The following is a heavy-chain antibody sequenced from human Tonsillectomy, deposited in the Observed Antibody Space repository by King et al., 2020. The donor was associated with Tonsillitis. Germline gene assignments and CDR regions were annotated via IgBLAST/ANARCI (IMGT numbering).Heavy chain of an antibody. Sequence: VQLVQSGVEVKKPGASVKVSCKASGYTFTNYGISWVRQAPGQGLEWMGWISAYNGNTDYAQKFQGRVTMTTDTSTTTAYMELRSLRSDDTAVYYCARDRGRYSRGDASDIWGQGTLVTVSS. CDR3: ARDRGRYSRGDASDI. CDR1: GYTFTNYG. CDR2: ISAYNGNT. J-gene: IGHJ3*02. V-gene: IGHV1-18*01. D-gene: IGHD6-13*01.